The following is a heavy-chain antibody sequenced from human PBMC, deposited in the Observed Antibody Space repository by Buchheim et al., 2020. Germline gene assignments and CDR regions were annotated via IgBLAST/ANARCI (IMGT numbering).Heavy chain of an antibody. V-gene: IGHV1-69*02. CDR3: ARVEVSIGTPDHLVVVAATGFDP. J-gene: IGHJ5*02. CDR2: IIPILGIA. Sequence: QVQLVQSGAEVKKPGSSVKVSCKASGGTFSSYTISWVRQAPGQGLEWMGRIIPILGIANYAQKFQGRVTITADKSTSTAYMELSSLRSEDTAVYYCARVEVSIGTPDHLVVVAATGFDPWGQGTL. CDR1: GGTFSSYT. D-gene: IGHD2-15*01.